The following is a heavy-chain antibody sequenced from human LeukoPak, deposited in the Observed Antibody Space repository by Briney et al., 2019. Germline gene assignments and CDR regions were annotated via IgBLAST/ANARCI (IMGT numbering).Heavy chain of an antibody. D-gene: IGHD2-2*01. CDR3: ARGWGSTSWNWFDP. CDR2: INHSGST. V-gene: IGHV4-34*01. CDR1: GGSFSGYY. Sequence: PSETLSLTCAVYGGSFSGYYWSWIRQPPGKGLEWIGEINHSGSTNYNPSLKSRVTISVDTSKNQFSLKLSSVTAADTAVYYCARGWGSTSWNWFDPWGQGTLVTVSS. J-gene: IGHJ5*02.